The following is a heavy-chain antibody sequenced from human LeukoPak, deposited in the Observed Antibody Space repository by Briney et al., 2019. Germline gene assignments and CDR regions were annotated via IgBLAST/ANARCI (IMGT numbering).Heavy chain of an antibody. CDR1: GGTFSSYA. Sequence: SVKVSCKASGGTFSSYAISWVRQAPGQGLEWMGGIIPIFGTANYAQKFQGRVTITADESTSTAYMELSSLRSEDTAVYYCARDRDIVVVVAATGYSYAYSMDFWGQGTTVTVSS. D-gene: IGHD2-15*01. V-gene: IGHV1-69*13. CDR2: IIPIFGTA. J-gene: IGHJ6*02. CDR3: ARDRDIVVVVAATGYSYAYSMDF.